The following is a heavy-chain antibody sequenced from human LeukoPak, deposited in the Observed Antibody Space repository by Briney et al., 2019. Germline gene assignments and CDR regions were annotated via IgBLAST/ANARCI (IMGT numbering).Heavy chain of an antibody. CDR2: ISAYNGNT. CDR1: GYTFTSYG. CDR3: ARLDYYDSSGFLGVIDY. D-gene: IGHD3-22*01. Sequence: ASVKVPCKASGYTFTSYGISWVRQAPGQGLEWMGWISAYNGNTNYAQKLQGRVTMTTDTSTSTAYMELRSLRSDDTAVYYCARLDYYDSSGFLGVIDYWGQGTLVTVSS. V-gene: IGHV1-18*01. J-gene: IGHJ4*02.